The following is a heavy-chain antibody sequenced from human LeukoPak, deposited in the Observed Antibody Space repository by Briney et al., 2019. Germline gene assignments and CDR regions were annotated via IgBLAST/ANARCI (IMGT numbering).Heavy chain of an antibody. CDR2: IYHSGST. CDR3: ARWEQQLVQRGWFDP. Sequence: PSETLSLTCTVSGGSISGYYWSWVRQPPGKGLEWIGEIYHSGSTNYNPSLKSRVTISVDKSKNQFSLKLSSVTAADTAVYYCARWEQQLVQRGWFDPWGQGTLVTVSS. J-gene: IGHJ5*02. CDR1: GGSISGYY. V-gene: IGHV4-34*01. D-gene: IGHD6-13*01.